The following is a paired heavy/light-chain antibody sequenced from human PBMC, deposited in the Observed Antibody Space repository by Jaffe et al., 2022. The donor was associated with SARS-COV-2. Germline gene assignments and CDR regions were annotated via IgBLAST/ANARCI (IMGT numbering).Light chain of an antibody. CDR3: QQRKSYPLT. V-gene: IGKV1-9*01. J-gene: IGKJ4*01. Sequence: DIQLTQSPSFLSASVGDRVTITCRASQDISNFLAWYQQEPGKAPNLLIYAASTLQSGVPSRFSGSGSGTEFTLTISSLQPEDFATYYCQQRKSYPLTFGGGTKVEIK. CDR2: AAS. CDR1: QDISNF.
Heavy chain of an antibody. CDR1: GYTFSNYD. Sequence: QVQLVQSGAEVKKPGASVTVSCKASGYTFSNYDITWVRQAPGQGLEWMGRISSYSVNTIYAQKFQGRVTVTTDTSTSIAYMELRSLRSDDTAVYYCARDGGRRSRISFFSGDYHYSGLDVWGQGTAVTVSS. J-gene: IGHJ6*02. D-gene: IGHD3-16*01. CDR2: ISSYSVNT. CDR3: ARDGGRRSRISFFSGDYHYSGLDV. V-gene: IGHV1-18*01.